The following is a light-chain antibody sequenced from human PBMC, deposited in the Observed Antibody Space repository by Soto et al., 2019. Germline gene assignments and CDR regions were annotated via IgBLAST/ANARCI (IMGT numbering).Light chain of an antibody. Sequence: DIQMTQSPSSLSASVGDRITITCRASQGISHYLAWFQQKPGKAPKSLIYDASTLQSGVPPKFSGSGSGTDFTLTISSLHPEDVATYYCQQYNFYPVTFGQGTRLEIK. CDR3: QQYNFYPVT. CDR2: DAS. CDR1: QGISHY. J-gene: IGKJ5*01. V-gene: IGKV1-16*02.